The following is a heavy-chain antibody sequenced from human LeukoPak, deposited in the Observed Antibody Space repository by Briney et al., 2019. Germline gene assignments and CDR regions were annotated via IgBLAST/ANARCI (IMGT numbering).Heavy chain of an antibody. Sequence: SETLSLTCAVSGGSISSSNWWSWVRQPPGKGLEWIGEIYHSGSTNYNPSLKSRVTISVDKSKNQFSLKLSSVTAADTAVYYCARAGVVVPAAPTYDAFDIWGQGTMVTVSS. CDR1: GGSISSSNW. V-gene: IGHV4-4*02. J-gene: IGHJ3*02. CDR2: IYHSGST. CDR3: ARAGVVVPAAPTYDAFDI. D-gene: IGHD2-2*01.